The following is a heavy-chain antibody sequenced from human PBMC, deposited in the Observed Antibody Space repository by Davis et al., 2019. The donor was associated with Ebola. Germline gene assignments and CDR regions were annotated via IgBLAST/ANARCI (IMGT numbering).Heavy chain of an antibody. Sequence: AASVKVSCKASGYTFTGYHMHWVRQAPGQGLEWMGRMNPHNGDTNYAQNFQGRVTMTRDTSISTAYMELSRLRSDDTAVYFCARTSIVGTTTTASDIWGQGTLVTVSS. J-gene: IGHJ3*02. CDR1: GYTFTGYH. D-gene: IGHD1-26*01. CDR3: ARTSIVGTTTTASDI. V-gene: IGHV1-2*06. CDR2: MNPHNGDT.